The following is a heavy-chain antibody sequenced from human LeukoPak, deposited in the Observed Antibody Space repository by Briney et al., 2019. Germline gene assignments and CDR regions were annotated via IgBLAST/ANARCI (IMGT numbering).Heavy chain of an antibody. CDR3: ATMVRGVISWFDP. D-gene: IGHD3-10*01. CDR2: IIPIFGTA. CDR1: GGTFSSYA. V-gene: IGHV1-69*06. Sequence: GASVEVSCTASGGTFSSYAISWVRQAPGQGLEWMGGIIPIFGTANSAQKLQGRVTITADKSTSTAYIELSSLRAEDTAVYYCATMVRGVISWFDPWGQGTLVTVSS. J-gene: IGHJ5*02.